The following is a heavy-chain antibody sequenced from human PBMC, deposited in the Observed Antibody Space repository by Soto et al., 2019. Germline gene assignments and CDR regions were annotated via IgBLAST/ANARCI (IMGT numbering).Heavy chain of an antibody. CDR2: IHYSGIT. CDR3: ATHAKMATSLANAFDI. J-gene: IGHJ3*02. V-gene: IGHV4-28*01. D-gene: IGHD5-12*01. CDR1: GYSISSDNW. Sequence: SETLSLTCGVSGYSISSDNWWVWIRQPPGKGLEWIGYIHYSGITYSNPSLKSRLTMSVDTSKNQFSLKLSSVTAVDTAVYYCATHAKMATSLANAFDIWGQGTMVTVSS.